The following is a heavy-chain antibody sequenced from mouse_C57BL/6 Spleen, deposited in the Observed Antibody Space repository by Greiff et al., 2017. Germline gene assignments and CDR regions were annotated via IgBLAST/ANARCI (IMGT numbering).Heavy chain of an antibody. Sequence: QVQLQQPGAALVRPGSSVKLSCKASCYTFTRYWMPWVKQRPIQGLEWIGNIDPSDSEPHYNQKFKATATLTRDKSTGTAYMQLSSLTSEDSAVYYCARGHLGLGDYWGQGTTLTVSS. D-gene: IGHD3-3*01. CDR1: CYTFTRYW. CDR2: IDPSDSEP. J-gene: IGHJ2*01. V-gene: IGHV1-52*01. CDR3: ARGHLGLGDY.